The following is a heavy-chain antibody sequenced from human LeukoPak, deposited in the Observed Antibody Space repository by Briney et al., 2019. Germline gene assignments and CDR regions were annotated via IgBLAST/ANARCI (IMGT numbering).Heavy chain of an antibody. V-gene: IGHV4-39*01. Sequence: SETLSLTCTVSGGSISSSSYYWGWIRQPPGKGLEWIGSIYYSGSTYYDPSLKSRVTISVDTSKNQFSLKLSSVTAADTAVYYCARQGIAVAGYDYWGQGTLVTVSS. CDR1: GGSISSSSYY. CDR2: IYYSGST. CDR3: ARQGIAVAGYDY. J-gene: IGHJ4*02. D-gene: IGHD6-19*01.